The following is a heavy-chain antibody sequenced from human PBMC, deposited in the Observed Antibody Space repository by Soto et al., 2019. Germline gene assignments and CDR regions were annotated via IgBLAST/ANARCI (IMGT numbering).Heavy chain of an antibody. J-gene: IGHJ4*02. CDR2: VSTNNADT. CDR1: GYTFTAYG. Sequence: QVLLVQSGPEVKMPGASVKVSCKTSGYTFTAYGLAWLRQAPGQRPEWMGWVSTNNADTNYAPRLQGRVTMTTDKSTTTTYMELRSLRYDDTAVYYCARELNTEPSAYYSFAYWGQGTLVTVSS. V-gene: IGHV1-18*01. D-gene: IGHD3-22*01. CDR3: ARELNTEPSAYYSFAY.